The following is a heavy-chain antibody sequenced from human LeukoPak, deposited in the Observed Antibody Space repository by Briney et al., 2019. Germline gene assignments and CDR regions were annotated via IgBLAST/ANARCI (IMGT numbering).Heavy chain of an antibody. CDR2: INHSGST. J-gene: IGHJ2*01. D-gene: IGHD5-24*01. V-gene: IGHV4-34*01. CDR1: GGSFSGYY. CDR3: AREREMATSYWYFDL. Sequence: PSETLSLTCAVYGGSFSGYYWSWIRQPPGKGLEWIGEINHSGSTNYNPSLKSRVTISVDTSKNQFSLKLSSVTAADTAVYYCAREREMATSYWYFDLWGRGTLVTVSS.